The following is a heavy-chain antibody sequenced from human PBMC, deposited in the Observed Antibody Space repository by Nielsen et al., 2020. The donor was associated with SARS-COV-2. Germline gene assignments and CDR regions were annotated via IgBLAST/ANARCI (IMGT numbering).Heavy chain of an antibody. CDR3: AKDISDSLVVYGMDV. CDR1: GFTFSSTW. V-gene: IGHV3-9*01. D-gene: IGHD3-9*01. J-gene: IGHJ6*02. CDR2: ISWNSGSI. Sequence: GGSLRLSCSASGFTFSSTWMDWVRQAPGKGLEWASGISWNSGSIGYADSVKGRFTISRDNAKNSLYLQMNSLRAEDTALYYCAKDISDSLVVYGMDVWGQGTTVTVSS.